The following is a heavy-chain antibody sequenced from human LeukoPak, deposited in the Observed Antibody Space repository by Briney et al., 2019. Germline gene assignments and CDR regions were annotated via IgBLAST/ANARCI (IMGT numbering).Heavy chain of an antibody. Sequence: PSETLSLTCTVSGGSISSGGYYWSWLRQHPGKGLEWIGYIYYSGSTYYNPSLKSRVTISVDTSKNQFSLKLSPVTAADTAVYYCARARGDYYDSSGYYPFAWFDPWGQGTLVTVSS. V-gene: IGHV4-31*03. J-gene: IGHJ5*02. CDR2: IYYSGST. CDR3: ARARGDYYDSSGYYPFAWFDP. D-gene: IGHD3-22*01. CDR1: GGSISSGGYY.